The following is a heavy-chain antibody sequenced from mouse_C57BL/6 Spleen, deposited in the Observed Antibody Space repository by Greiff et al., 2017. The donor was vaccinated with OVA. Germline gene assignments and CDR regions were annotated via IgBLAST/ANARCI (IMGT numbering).Heavy chain of an antibody. J-gene: IGHJ4*01. CDR1: GFTFSDYY. D-gene: IGHD3-2*02. CDR2: ISNGGGST. Sequence: EVNLMESGGGLVQPGGSLKLSCAASGFTFSDYYMYWVRQTPEKRLEWVAYISNGGGSTYYPDTVKGRFTISRDNAKNTLYLQMSRLKSEDTAMYYCARQLRLLGGAMDYWGQGTSVTVSS. CDR3: ARQLRLLGGAMDY. V-gene: IGHV5-12*01.